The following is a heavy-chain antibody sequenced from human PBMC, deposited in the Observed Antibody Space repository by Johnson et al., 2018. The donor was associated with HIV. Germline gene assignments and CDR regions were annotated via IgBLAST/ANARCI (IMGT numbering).Heavy chain of an antibody. J-gene: IGHJ3*02. V-gene: IGHV3-13*01. CDR1: GFTFSNYD. Sequence: VQLVESGGGVVQAGRALRLSCAASGFTFSNYDMHWVRQPTGKRLEWVSGIATTGDTYYAGSVKGRFTISRENAKNSLYLQLNSLRAGDTALYYCARGSYDGDAFDIWGQGTMVTVSS. CDR3: ARGSYDGDAFDI. CDR2: IATTGDT. D-gene: IGHD1-26*01.